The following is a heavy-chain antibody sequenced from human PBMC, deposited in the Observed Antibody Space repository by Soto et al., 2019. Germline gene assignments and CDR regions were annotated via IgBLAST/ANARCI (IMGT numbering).Heavy chain of an antibody. D-gene: IGHD3-10*01. CDR3: AKDRQFRSYYESAGHYNN. Sequence: EVLLLESGGGLVQPGGSLRLSCVASGFTFKNYDMRGVRQAPGKGREWVSGISGSGAITYYADSVRGRFTISRDKSKNTLYLQLNSLRAEDTAIYYCAKDRQFRSYYESAGHYNNWGQGTLVTVSS. CDR1: GFTFKNYD. CDR2: ISGSGAIT. V-gene: IGHV3-23*01. J-gene: IGHJ4*02.